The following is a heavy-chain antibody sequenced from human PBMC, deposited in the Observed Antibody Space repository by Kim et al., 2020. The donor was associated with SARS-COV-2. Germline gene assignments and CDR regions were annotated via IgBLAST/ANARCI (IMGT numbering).Heavy chain of an antibody. Sequence: SETLSLTCTVSGGSISNYYWSCIRQPPGKGLECIGYIYCSGSTNYNPSLKSRVTISVDTSKNQFSLKLSSVTAADTAVYYCARQGRGYSYGFRPHDAFDIWGQGTMVTVSS. CDR2: IYCSGST. V-gene: IGHV4-59*08. CDR1: GGSISNYY. J-gene: IGHJ3*02. CDR3: ARQGRGYSYGFRPHDAFDI. D-gene: IGHD5-18*01.